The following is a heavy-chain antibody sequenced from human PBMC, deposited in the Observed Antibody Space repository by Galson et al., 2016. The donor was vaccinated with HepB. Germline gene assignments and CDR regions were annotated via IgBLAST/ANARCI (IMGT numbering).Heavy chain of an antibody. Sequence: KVSCKASXXXFTSYXXXWVRQAPGQGLEWMGWVNTNTGNPTYAQGFTGRFVFSLDTSVSTAYLQISSLKAEDTAVYYCAXTYYGXYGMEVWGQGTTVTVSS. CDR2: VNTNTGNP. V-gene: IGHV7-4-1*02. CDR1: XXXFTSYX. CDR3: AXTYYGXYGMEV. J-gene: IGHJ6*02. D-gene: IGHD3-10*01.